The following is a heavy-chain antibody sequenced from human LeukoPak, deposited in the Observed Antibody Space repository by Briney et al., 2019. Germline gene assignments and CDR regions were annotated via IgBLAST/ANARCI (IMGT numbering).Heavy chain of an antibody. V-gene: IGHV3-30*02. J-gene: IGHJ4*02. Sequence: PGGSLRLSCAASGLPFNVYGFHWVRQAPGMGLEWVAYIRYDGSKKYYAGSLRGRFTISRDNSKNTLYLQMNSLRVEDTAIYYCAKSLGFDSSGPPYDWGQGTLVTVSS. CDR3: AKSLGFDSSGPPYD. CDR2: IRYDGSKK. D-gene: IGHD3-22*01. CDR1: GLPFNVYG.